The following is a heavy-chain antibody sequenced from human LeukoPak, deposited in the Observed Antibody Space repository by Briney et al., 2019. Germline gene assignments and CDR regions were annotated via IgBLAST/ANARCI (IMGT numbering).Heavy chain of an antibody. D-gene: IGHD1-26*01. J-gene: IGHJ4*02. CDR2: IKRDGSDK. CDR1: DFSLSSFW. Sequence: GGSLRLSCAASDFSLSSFWMSWVRQAPGKGLEWVANIKRDGSDKNYVDPVKGRFTISRDNAKNSLYLQMNSLRVDDTAVYYCARDRVGATEFDNWGQGTLVTVSS. V-gene: IGHV3-7*01. CDR3: ARDRVGATEFDN.